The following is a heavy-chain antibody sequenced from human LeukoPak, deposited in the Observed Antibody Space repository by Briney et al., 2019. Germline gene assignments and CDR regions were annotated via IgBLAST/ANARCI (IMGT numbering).Heavy chain of an antibody. CDR2: IDHSGST. Sequence: SETLSLTCAVSGGSIINSNWWSWVRQPPGKGLEWIGEIDHSGSTSYNPSLKSRVTMSVDRSQNQFSLRLGTVTAADTAVYFCARGGGLDVWGQGATVTVSS. D-gene: IGHD3-16*01. V-gene: IGHV4-4*02. CDR1: GGSIINSNW. CDR3: ARGGGLDV. J-gene: IGHJ6*02.